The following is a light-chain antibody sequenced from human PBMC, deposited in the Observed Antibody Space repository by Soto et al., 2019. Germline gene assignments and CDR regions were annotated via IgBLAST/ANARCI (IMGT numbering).Light chain of an antibody. CDR2: SAS. V-gene: IGKV1-39*01. CDR3: QQSYSTPS. J-gene: IGKJ5*01. Sequence: DIQMTQSPSFLSASAGDRVTIFCRASQSISNFLHWYQQNPGKAPKLLIYSASNLESGVPPRFGASGSGTDFTLTISSLQPEDFATYYCQQSYSTPSFGQGTRLEIK. CDR1: QSISNF.